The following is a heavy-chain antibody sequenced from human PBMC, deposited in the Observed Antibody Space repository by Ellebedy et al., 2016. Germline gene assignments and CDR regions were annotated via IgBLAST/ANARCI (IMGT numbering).Heavy chain of an antibody. CDR3: ARNSRYSSGWPLYYFDY. Sequence: ASVKVSCXASGYTFTSYDINWVRQATGQGLEWMGWMNPNSGNTGYAQKFQGRVTMTRNTSISTAYMELSSLRSEDTAVYYCARNSRYSSGWPLYYFDYWGQGTLVTVSS. V-gene: IGHV1-8*01. D-gene: IGHD6-19*01. CDR2: MNPNSGNT. CDR1: GYTFTSYD. J-gene: IGHJ4*02.